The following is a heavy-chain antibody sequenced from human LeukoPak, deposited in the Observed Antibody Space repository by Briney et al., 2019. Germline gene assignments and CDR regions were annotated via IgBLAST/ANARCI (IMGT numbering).Heavy chain of an antibody. CDR2: ISTYTGDT. Sequence: ASVKVSCMASGYTFTSYGVSWVRQAPGQGLEWMGWISTYTGDTNYAQKLQGRLTMTTDTSASTAFMELRSLTSDDTAVYYCTRATIPAAGIDYWGQGTLVTVSS. V-gene: IGHV1-18*01. CDR3: TRATIPAAGIDY. D-gene: IGHD6-13*01. J-gene: IGHJ4*02. CDR1: GYTFTSYG.